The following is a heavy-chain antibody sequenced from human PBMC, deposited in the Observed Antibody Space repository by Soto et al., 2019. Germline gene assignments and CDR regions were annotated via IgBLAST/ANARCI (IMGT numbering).Heavy chain of an antibody. CDR1: GGSISSYY. CDR2: IYYSGST. J-gene: IGHJ5*02. CDR3: ARDFSLYCNSTICHPCWFDP. D-gene: IGHD2-2*01. Sequence: SEALCLTCTVSGGSISSYYWSWILQPPGKGLEWIGYIYYSGSTNYNPSLKSRVTISVDTSKNQFSLKLSSVTAADTAVYYCARDFSLYCNSTICHPCWFDPWGQGTLVSVSS. V-gene: IGHV4-59*01.